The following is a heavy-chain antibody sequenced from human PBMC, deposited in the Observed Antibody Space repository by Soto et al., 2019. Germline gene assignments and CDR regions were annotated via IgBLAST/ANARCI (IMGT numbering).Heavy chain of an antibody. J-gene: IGHJ5*02. D-gene: IGHD6-13*01. V-gene: IGHV7-4-1*01. CDR3: ARDAIAAARSHNWFDP. CDR2: INTNTGNP. CDR1: GYTFTSYG. Sequence: ASVKVSCKASGYTFTSYGISWVRQAPGQGLEWMGWINTNTGNPTYAQGFTGRFVFSLDTSVSTAYLQICSLKAEDTAVYYCARDAIAAARSHNWFDPWGQGTLVTVSS.